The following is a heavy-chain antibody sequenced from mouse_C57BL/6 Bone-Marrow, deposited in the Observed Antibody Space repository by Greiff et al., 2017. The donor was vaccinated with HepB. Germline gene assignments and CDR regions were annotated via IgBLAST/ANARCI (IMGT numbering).Heavy chain of an antibody. J-gene: IGHJ3*01. D-gene: IGHD1-1*01. CDR3: ARRASLLSWFAY. CDR1: GYTFTSYW. Sequence: VQLQQPGAEFVKPGASVKLSCKASGYTFTSYWMQWVKQRPGQGLEWIGEIDHSDSYINYNQKFKGKATLTVDTSSSTAYMQRSSLTSEDSAVYYGARRASLLSWFAYWGQGTLVTVSA. CDR2: IDHSDSYI. V-gene: IGHV1-50*01.